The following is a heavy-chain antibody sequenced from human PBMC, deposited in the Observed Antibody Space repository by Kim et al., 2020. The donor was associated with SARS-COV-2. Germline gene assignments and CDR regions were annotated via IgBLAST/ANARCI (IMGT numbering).Heavy chain of an antibody. CDR3: TKENKDRTIGL. V-gene: IGHV3-53*01. CDR2: IYSDTET. J-gene: IGHJ4*02. D-gene: IGHD2-15*01. CDR1: GFSVSSTY. Sequence: GGSLRLSCAASGFSVSSTYMSWVRRARGKGLEWGSGIYSDTETYHSDSAKGRFTISRDNSKNTLYLQMNSLRVDDTAVYYCTKENKDRTIGLWGLGTLVTVAS.